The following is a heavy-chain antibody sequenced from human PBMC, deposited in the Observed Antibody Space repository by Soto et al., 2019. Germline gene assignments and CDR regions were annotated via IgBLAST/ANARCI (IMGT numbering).Heavy chain of an antibody. CDR3: ARGRYCSGGSCWTYYYYYMDV. V-gene: IGHV4-34*01. CDR1: GGSFSGYY. CDR2: INHSGST. Sequence: SETLSLTCAVYGGSFSGYYWSWIRQPPGKGLEWIGEINHSGSTNYNPSLKSRVTISVDTSKNQFSLKLSSVTAADTAVYYCARGRYCSGGSCWTYYYYYMDVWGKGTTVTVSS. J-gene: IGHJ6*03. D-gene: IGHD2-15*01.